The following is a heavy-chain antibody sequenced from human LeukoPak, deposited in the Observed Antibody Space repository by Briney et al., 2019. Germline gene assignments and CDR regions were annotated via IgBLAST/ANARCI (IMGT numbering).Heavy chain of an antibody. D-gene: IGHD6-13*01. CDR3: ARGTAAAGNFEY. J-gene: IGHJ4*02. CDR2: IYHSRNT. V-gene: IGHV4-4*02. Sequence: SGTLSLTCAVSGGFISSSNWWSWVRQPPGKGLEWMGEIYHSRNTNYNSSLKSRITISVDKSKNQLSLKLSSVTAADTAVYYCARGTAAAGNFEYWGQGTLVTVSS. CDR1: GGFISSSNW.